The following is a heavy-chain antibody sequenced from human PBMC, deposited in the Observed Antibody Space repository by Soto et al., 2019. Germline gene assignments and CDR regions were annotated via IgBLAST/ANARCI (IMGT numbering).Heavy chain of an antibody. V-gene: IGHV3-23*01. CDR2: ISGSGGST. Sequence: GGSLRLSCAASGFTFSSYAMSWVRQAPGKGLEWVSAISGSGGSTYYADSVKGRFTISRDNSKNTLYLQMNSLRAEDTAVYYCAKGGNYDYVWGSYRYADPLDDAFDIWGQGTMVTVSS. J-gene: IGHJ3*02. CDR3: AKGGNYDYVWGSYRYADPLDDAFDI. D-gene: IGHD3-16*02. CDR1: GFTFSSYA.